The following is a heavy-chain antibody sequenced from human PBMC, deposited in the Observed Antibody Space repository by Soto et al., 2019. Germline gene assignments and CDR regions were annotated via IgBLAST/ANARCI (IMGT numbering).Heavy chain of an antibody. CDR3: VRQRWGY. D-gene: IGHD3-16*01. J-gene: IGHJ4*02. CDR1: GFTFSNYA. CDR2: ISTSSSTI. Sequence: EVQLVESGGGLVQPGGSLRLSCAASGFTFSNYAMNWVRQAPGQGLEWLSYISTSSSTIYYADSVKGRFTISRDNAKSSLFLQMNSLRDEDTAVYYCVRQRWGYWGQGTLVTVSS. V-gene: IGHV3-48*02.